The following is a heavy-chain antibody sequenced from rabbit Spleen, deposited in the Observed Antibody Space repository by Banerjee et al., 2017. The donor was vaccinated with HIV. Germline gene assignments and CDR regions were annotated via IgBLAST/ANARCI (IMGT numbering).Heavy chain of an antibody. D-gene: IGHD1-1*01. CDR1: GFSFNVDYV. V-gene: IGHV1S45*01. CDR2: MNTYTTKT. Sequence: QEQLEESGGDLVKPDGSLTLTCTASGFSFNVDYVMCWVRQAPGKGLEWIGCMNTYTTKTVYATWAKDPFTISRTSSTTVTLQMTSLTAADTATYFCARDTSSSFSSYGMDLWGPGTLVTVS. J-gene: IGHJ6*01. CDR3: ARDTSSSFSSYGMDL.